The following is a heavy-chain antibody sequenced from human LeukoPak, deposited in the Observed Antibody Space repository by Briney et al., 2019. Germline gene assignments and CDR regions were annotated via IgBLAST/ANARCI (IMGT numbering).Heavy chain of an antibody. CDR2: ISAYNGNT. Sequence: ASVKVSCKASGYTFTSYDINWVRQAPGQGLEWMGWISAYNGNTNYAQKLQGRVTMTTDTSTSTAYMELRSLRSDDTAVYYCARYSESYYSSYWGQGTLVTVSS. CDR1: GYTFTSYD. CDR3: ARYSESYYSSY. J-gene: IGHJ4*02. D-gene: IGHD1-26*01. V-gene: IGHV1-18*01.